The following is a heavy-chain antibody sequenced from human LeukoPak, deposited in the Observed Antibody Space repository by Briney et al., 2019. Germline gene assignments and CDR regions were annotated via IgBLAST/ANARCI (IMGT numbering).Heavy chain of an antibody. CDR3: AKETRLRYFDWLSFDY. CDR1: GFTFSSYA. J-gene: IGHJ4*02. Sequence: GRSLRLSCAASGFTFSSYAMSWVRQAPGKGLEWVSAISGSGGSTYYADSVKGRFTISRDNSKNTLYLQMNSLRAEDTAVYYCAKETRLRYFDWLSFDYWGQGTLVTVSS. D-gene: IGHD3-9*01. V-gene: IGHV3-23*01. CDR2: ISGSGGST.